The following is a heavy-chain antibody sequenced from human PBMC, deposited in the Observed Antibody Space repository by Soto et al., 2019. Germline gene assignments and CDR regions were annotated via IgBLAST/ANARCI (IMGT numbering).Heavy chain of an antibody. CDR3: ARDLGQQLLDY. CDR1: GYTFTSYG. D-gene: IGHD6-13*01. V-gene: IGHV1-18*01. J-gene: IGHJ4*02. Sequence: ASVKVSCKASGYTFTSYGISWVRQAPGQGLEWMGWISAYNGNKKYAQKLQGRVSMTTDTSTSTAYMELRSLRSDDTAVYYCARDLGQQLLDYWGQGTLVTSPQ. CDR2: ISAYNGNK.